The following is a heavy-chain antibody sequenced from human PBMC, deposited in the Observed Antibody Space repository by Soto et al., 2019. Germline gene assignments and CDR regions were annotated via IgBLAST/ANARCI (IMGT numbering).Heavy chain of an antibody. V-gene: IGHV4-31*03. J-gene: IGHJ4*02. Sequence: SETLSLTCTVSGDSISRGGYYWSWIRQHPGKGLEWIGYIYYTGSTYYNPSLKSRVTISVDTSKNQFSLKVSSVTAADTAVYYCARGLITGSQYSGGWYYFDSWGQGTQVTVSS. CDR1: GDSISRGGYY. CDR3: ARGLITGSQYSGGWYYFDS. D-gene: IGHD1-26*01. CDR2: IYYTGST.